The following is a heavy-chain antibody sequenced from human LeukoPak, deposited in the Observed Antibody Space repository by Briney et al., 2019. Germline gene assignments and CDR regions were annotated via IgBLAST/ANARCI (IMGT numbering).Heavy chain of an antibody. Sequence: SETLSLTCAVYGGSFSGCYWSWIRQPPGKGLEWIGEINHSGSTNYNPSLKSRVTISVDTSKNQFSLKLSSVTAADTAVYYCARGATYYYGSGAHYFDYWGQGTLVTVSS. D-gene: IGHD3-10*01. V-gene: IGHV4-34*01. CDR2: INHSGST. J-gene: IGHJ4*02. CDR3: ARGATYYYGSGAHYFDY. CDR1: GGSFSGCY.